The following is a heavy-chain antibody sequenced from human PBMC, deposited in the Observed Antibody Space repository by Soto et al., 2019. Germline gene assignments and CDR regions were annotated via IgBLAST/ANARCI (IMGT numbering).Heavy chain of an antibody. D-gene: IGHD2-2*01. CDR3: ARSQGSSTSLEIYYYYYYGMDV. Sequence: QVQLVQSGAEVKKPGSSVKVSCKASGGTFSSYAISWVRQAPGQGLEWMGGIIPIPGTANYAQKFKGRVTITADESTSTAYMELSSLRSEDTAVYYCARSQGSSTSLEIYYYYYYGMDVWGQGTMVTVSS. CDR2: IIPIPGTA. V-gene: IGHV1-69*01. J-gene: IGHJ6*02. CDR1: GGTFSSYA.